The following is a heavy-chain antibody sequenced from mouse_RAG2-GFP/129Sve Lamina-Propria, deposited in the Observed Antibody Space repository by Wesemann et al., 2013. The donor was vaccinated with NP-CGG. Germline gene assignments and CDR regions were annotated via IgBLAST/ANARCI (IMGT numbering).Heavy chain of an antibody. Sequence: EVQLQQSGPELVKPGASVKISCKASGYTFTDYYMNWVKQSHGKSLEWIGDINPNNGGTSYNQKFKGKATLTVDKSSSTAYMELRSLTSEDSAVYFCARTNWDCAMDYWGQGTSVTVSS. CDR2: INPNNGGT. CDR1: GYTFTDYY. V-gene: IGHV1-26*01. J-gene: IGHJ4*01. CDR3: ARTNWDCAMDY. D-gene: IGHD4-1*01.